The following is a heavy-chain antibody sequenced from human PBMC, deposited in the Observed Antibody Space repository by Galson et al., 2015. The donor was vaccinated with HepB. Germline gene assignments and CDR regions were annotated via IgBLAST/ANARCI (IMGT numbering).Heavy chain of an antibody. CDR1: GYSFTSWW. D-gene: IGHD6-6*01. J-gene: IGHJ5*02. CDR3: ARAFSLSSSWFDP. Sequence: QSGAEVKKPGESLKISCKGSGYSFTSWWIGWVRQMPGKGLEWMGIIYPSDSGTRYNPSFQGQVTISADKTINTAYLEWISLKASDTAVYYCARAFSLSSSWFDPWGQGTRVTVSS. V-gene: IGHV5-51*03. CDR2: IYPSDSGT.